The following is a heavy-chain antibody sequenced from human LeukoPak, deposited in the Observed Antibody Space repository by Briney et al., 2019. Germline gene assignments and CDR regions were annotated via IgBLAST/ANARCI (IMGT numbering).Heavy chain of an antibody. V-gene: IGHV1-18*01. CDR2: ISSYNGNT. CDR1: GYTFTSYG. Sequence: GASVKVSCKASGYTFTSYGISWVRQAPGQGLEWMGWISSYNGNTNYAQKLQGRVTMTTDTSTSTAYMELRSLRSDDTAVYYCARDRPYDYVWGSYRYVGEAFDIWGQGTMVTVSS. D-gene: IGHD3-16*02. CDR3: ARDRPYDYVWGSYRYVGEAFDI. J-gene: IGHJ3*02.